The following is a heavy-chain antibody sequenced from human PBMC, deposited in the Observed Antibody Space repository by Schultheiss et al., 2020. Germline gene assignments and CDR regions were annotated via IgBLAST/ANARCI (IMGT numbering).Heavy chain of an antibody. CDR1: SGSISSGDYY. J-gene: IGHJ4*02. CDR3: AREVEGYEFDY. V-gene: IGHV4-61*08. CDR2: IYYSGST. Sequence: SETLSLTFTVPSGSISSGDYYWAWIRQPPGKGLECIGYIYYSGSTNYHPSLKSRVTISVDTSKNQFSLKLSSVTAADTPVYYCAREVEGYEFDYWGQVTLVTVSS. D-gene: IGHD2-15*01.